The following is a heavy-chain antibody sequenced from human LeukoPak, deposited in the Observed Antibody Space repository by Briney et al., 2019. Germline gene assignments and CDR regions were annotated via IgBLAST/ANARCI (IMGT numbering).Heavy chain of an antibody. D-gene: IGHD3-16*02. CDR2: IRYDGSNK. CDR3: ANYVWGSYHYFEY. CDR1: GFTFSSYG. J-gene: IGHJ4*02. V-gene: IGHV3-30*02. Sequence: PGGSLRLSCAASGFTFSSYGMHWVRQAPDEGLEWVAFIRYDGSNKYYADSVKGRFTISRDNSKNTLYLQMNSLRAEDTAVYYCANYVWGSYHYFEYWGQGTLVTVSS.